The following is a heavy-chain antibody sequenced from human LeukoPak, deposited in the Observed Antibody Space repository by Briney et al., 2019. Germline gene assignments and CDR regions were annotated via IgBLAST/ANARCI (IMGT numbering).Heavy chain of an antibody. CDR2: IIPIFGTA. Sequence: ASVKVSCKASGGTFSSYAISWVRQAPGQGLEWMGGIIPIFGTANYAQKFQGRVTITADKSTSTAYMELSRLRSDDTAVYYCARDPSMATMVFYFDYWGQGTLVTVSS. CDR1: GGTFSSYA. D-gene: IGHD5-24*01. J-gene: IGHJ4*02. CDR3: ARDPSMATMVFYFDY. V-gene: IGHV1-69*06.